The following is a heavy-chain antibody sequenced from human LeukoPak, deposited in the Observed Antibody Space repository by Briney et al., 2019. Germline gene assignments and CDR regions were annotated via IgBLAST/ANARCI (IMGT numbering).Heavy chain of an antibody. CDR2: IYTSGST. J-gene: IGHJ6*03. V-gene: IGHV4-4*07. CDR3: ARVDVFGVVSSDYYYYYMDV. CDR1: GGSISNYY. Sequence: KASETLSLTCTVSGGSISNYYWSWIRQPAGKGLEWIGRIYTSGSTNYNPSLKSRVTMSVDTSKNQFSLKPSYVTAADTAVYYCARVDVFGVVSSDYYYYYMDVWGKGTTVTVSS. D-gene: IGHD3-3*01.